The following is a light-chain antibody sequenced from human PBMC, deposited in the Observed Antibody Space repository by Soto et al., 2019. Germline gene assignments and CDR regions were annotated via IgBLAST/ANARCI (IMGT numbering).Light chain of an antibody. J-gene: IGLJ1*01. CDR2: DVV. V-gene: IGLV2-14*01. CDR1: SSDIGGYDF. Sequence: QSVLAQPASVSGSPGQSITISCTGTSSDIGGYDFVSWYQQHPGRAPKLMIYDVVNRPSGVSDRFSGSKPGNTASLTTSGLQAEDEADYYCSSYPSGTADVFGTGTKVTVL. CDR3: SSYPSGTADV.